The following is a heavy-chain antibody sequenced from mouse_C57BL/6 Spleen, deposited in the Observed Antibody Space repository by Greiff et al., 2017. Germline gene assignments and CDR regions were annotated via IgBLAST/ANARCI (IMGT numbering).Heavy chain of an antibody. CDR2: ILPGSGSI. CDR1: GYTFTGYW. J-gene: IGHJ2*01. V-gene: IGHV1-9*01. Sequence: QVQLQQSGAELMKPGASVKLSCKATGYTFTGYWIEWVKQRPGHGLEWIGEILPGSGSINYNEKFKGKATFTADTSSNTAYMQLSSLTTEDSAIYYCARVRSDGPFDWWGQGTTLTVSS. CDR3: ARVRSDGPFDW. D-gene: IGHD2-3*01.